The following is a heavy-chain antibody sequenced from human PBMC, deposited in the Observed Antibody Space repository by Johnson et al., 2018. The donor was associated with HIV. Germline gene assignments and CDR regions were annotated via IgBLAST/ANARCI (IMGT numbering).Heavy chain of an antibody. CDR2: IYSGDST. Sequence: VLLVESGGGLVQPGGSLRLSCAASGFTFSSYAMHWVSLIYSGDSTYYADSVKGRFSISRDNSKNTLYLQMNSLRAEDTAVYYCARAFRGPWGQGTMVTVSS. CDR1: GFTFSSYA. V-gene: IGHV3-66*01. CDR3: ARAFRGP. J-gene: IGHJ3*01.